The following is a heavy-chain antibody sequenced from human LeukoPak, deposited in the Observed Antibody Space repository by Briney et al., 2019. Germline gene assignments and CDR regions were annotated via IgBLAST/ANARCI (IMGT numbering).Heavy chain of an antibody. CDR2: INHSGST. Sequence: SETLSLTCAVYGGSFSGYYWSWIRQPPGKGLEWIGEINHSGSTNYNPSLKSRVTISVDTSKNQFSLKPSSVTAADTAVYYCARGRSYYDILTGYFDYWGQGTLVTVSS. D-gene: IGHD3-9*01. V-gene: IGHV4-34*01. J-gene: IGHJ4*02. CDR3: ARGRSYYDILTGYFDY. CDR1: GGSFSGYY.